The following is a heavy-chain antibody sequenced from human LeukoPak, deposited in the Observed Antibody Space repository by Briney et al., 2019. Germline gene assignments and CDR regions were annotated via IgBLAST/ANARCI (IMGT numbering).Heavy chain of an antibody. CDR2: IYYSGST. CDR3: ARAFCSGGSCYSD. CDR1: GGSLSSSSYY. D-gene: IGHD2-15*01. Sequence: PSETLSLTCTVSGGSLSSSSYYWGCLRQPPGKGLEWIGSIYYSGSTYYNPSLKSRVTISVGTSKNQSSLKLSSVTAADTAVYYCARAFCSGGSCYSDWGQGTLVTVSS. J-gene: IGHJ4*02. V-gene: IGHV4-39*01.